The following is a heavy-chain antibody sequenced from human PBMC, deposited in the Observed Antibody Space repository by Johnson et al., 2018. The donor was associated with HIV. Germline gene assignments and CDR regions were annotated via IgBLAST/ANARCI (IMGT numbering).Heavy chain of an antibody. J-gene: IGHJ3*02. D-gene: IGHD1-26*01. Sequence: QVQLVESGGGLVQPGGSLRLSCAASGFTFSSYAMSWVRQAPGKGLEWVAVISYDGSNKYYADSVKGRFTISRDNSKNTLYLQMNSLRAEDTAVYYCARGRGGSYADAFDIWGQGTMVTVSS. CDR1: GFTFSSYA. CDR3: ARGRGGSYADAFDI. V-gene: IGHV3-30-3*01. CDR2: ISYDGSNK.